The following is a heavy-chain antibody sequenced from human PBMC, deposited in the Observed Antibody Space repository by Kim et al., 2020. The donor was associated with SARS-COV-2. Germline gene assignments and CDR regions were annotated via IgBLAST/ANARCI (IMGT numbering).Heavy chain of an antibody. J-gene: IGHJ4*02. CDR3: ARQSSGYIYGYSIDY. CDR1: GYSFTSYW. Sequence: GESLKISCKGSGYSFTSYWIGWVRQMPGKGLEWMGIIYPGDSDTRYSPSFQGQVTISADKSISTAYLQWSSLKASDTAMYYCARQSSGYIYGYSIDYWGQGTLVTVSS. CDR2: IYPGDSDT. D-gene: IGHD5-18*01. V-gene: IGHV5-51*01.